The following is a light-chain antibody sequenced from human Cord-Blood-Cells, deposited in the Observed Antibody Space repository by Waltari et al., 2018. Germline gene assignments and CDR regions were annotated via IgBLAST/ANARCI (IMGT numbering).Light chain of an antibody. V-gene: IGKV3-11*01. Sequence: EIVLTQSPATLSLSPGEKATLSCRASQSVSSYLAWYQQKPGQAPRHLIYDASNRATRIPARFSGSGSGTDFTLTISSLEPEDFAVYYCQQRSNWPTWTFGQGTKVEIK. CDR3: QQRSNWPTWT. CDR2: DAS. J-gene: IGKJ1*01. CDR1: QSVSSY.